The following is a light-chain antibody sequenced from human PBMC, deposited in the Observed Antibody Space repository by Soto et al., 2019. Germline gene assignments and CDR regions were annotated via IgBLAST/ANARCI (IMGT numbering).Light chain of an antibody. CDR2: DVT. J-gene: IGLJ1*01. CDR1: SSDVGGYNY. Sequence: QSVLTQPASVSGSPGQSITISCTGTSSDVGGYNYVSWYQQHPVKAPKLMIYDVTNRPSGVSDRFSGSKSGNTASLTISGLQAEDEADCYCSSYTSSSTPYVFGTGTKVTVL. V-gene: IGLV2-14*01. CDR3: SSYTSSSTPYV.